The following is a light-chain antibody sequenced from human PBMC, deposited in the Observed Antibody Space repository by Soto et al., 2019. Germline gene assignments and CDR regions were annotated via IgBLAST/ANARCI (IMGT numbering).Light chain of an antibody. CDR3: QQRRDWPPWT. J-gene: IGKJ1*01. CDR2: DAS. Sequence: EIVLTQSPATLSLSPGEGATLSCRASQSISTHLAWYQQRPGQAPRLLIYDASNRATGIPARFSGSGSGTDFTLTIISLEPEDFAVYYCQQRRDWPPWTFGQGTKVEIK. CDR1: QSISTH. V-gene: IGKV3-11*01.